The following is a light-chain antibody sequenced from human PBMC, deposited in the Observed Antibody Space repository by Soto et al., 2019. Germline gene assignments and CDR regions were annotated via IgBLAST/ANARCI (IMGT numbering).Light chain of an antibody. V-gene: IGLV2-8*01. CDR1: SSDVGAYKY. Sequence: QSVLTQPPSASGSPGQSVTIPCTGTSSDVGAYKYVSWFQQHPGKAPKLVIYEVSKRPSGVPDRFSGSKSGNTASLTVSGLQDEDEADYYCASHAGSSAVFGTGTKLTVL. J-gene: IGLJ1*01. CDR2: EVS. CDR3: ASHAGSSAV.